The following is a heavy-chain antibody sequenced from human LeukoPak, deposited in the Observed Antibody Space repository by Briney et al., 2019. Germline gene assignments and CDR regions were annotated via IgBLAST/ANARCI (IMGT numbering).Heavy chain of an antibody. CDR3: ARVVSSIGYYYYYGMDV. D-gene: IGHD2-21*01. CDR2: INPNSGGT. J-gene: IGHJ6*02. Sequence: ASVKVSCKASGYTFTGYYMHWVRQAPGQGLEWMGWINPNSGGTNYAQKFQGRVTMTRDTSISTAYMELSRLRPDDTAVYYCARVVSSIGYYYYYGMDVWGQGTTVTVSS. V-gene: IGHV1-2*02. CDR1: GYTFTGYY.